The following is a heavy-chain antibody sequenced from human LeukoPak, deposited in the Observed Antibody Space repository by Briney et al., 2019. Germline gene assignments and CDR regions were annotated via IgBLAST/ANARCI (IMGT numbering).Heavy chain of an antibody. J-gene: IGHJ3*01. CDR3: ARDSTQRRGNEYYDALDF. D-gene: IGHD4-23*01. CDR2: ISWNSGSI. V-gene: IGHV3-9*01. Sequence: GRSLRLSCAASGFTFDDYAMHWVRQAPGKGLEWVSGISWNSGSIGYVDSVKGRFTIFIDRDKKSMYLQMNSLRVEDTAVYYCARDSTQRRGNEYYDALDFWGQGTMVSVSS. CDR1: GFTFDDYA.